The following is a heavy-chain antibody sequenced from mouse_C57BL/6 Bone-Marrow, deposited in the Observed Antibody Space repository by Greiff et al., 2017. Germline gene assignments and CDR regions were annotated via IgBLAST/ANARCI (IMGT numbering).Heavy chain of an antibody. Sequence: VQLQQSGPGLVQPSQSLSITCTVSGFSLTSYGVHWVRQSTGKGLEWLGVIWSGGSTDYTAAFISRLSISKDNSKSQVFFKMNSLQADDTAIYYCARNGISTPFDYWGQGTTLTVSS. V-gene: IGHV2-2*01. J-gene: IGHJ2*01. CDR3: ARNGISTPFDY. CDR2: IWSGGST. D-gene: IGHD2-1*01. CDR1: GFSLTSYG.